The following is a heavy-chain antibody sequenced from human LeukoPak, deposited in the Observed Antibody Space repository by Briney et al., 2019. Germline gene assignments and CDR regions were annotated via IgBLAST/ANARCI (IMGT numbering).Heavy chain of an antibody. CDR2: IYTGGNT. J-gene: IGHJ4*02. V-gene: IGHV3-53*04. CDR1: GFTISNYY. CDR3: ARGGPATTIDY. Sequence: GGSLRLSCAASGFTISNYYMSWVRQAPGKGLEWVSVIYTGGNTYYTEGVKGRLTISRHNSKNTLYLQMNNLRAEDTAVYYCARGGPATTIDYWGRGTLVTVSS. D-gene: IGHD1-1*01.